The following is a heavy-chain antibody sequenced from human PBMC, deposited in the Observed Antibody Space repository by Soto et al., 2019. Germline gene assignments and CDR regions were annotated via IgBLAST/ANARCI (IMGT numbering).Heavy chain of an antibody. Sequence: PGGSLRLSCAASGFTFSSYSMNWVRQAPGKGLEWVSSISSSSSYIYYADSVKGRFTISRDNAKNSLYLQMNSLRAEDTAVYYCARLLTNQNWFDPWGQGTLVTVSS. CDR1: GFTFSSYS. CDR2: ISSSSSYI. CDR3: ARLLTNQNWFDP. D-gene: IGHD2-15*01. J-gene: IGHJ5*02. V-gene: IGHV3-21*01.